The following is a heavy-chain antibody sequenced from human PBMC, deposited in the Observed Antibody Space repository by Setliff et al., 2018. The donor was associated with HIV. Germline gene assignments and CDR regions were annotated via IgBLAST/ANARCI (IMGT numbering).Heavy chain of an antibody. V-gene: IGHV4-38-2*01. CDR2: IYHSGIT. Sequence: SETLSLTCDVSGLSVSSGYGWGWVRQPPGKGLEWIGTIYHSGITQYNPSLKGRVTMSVDSSKNQFSLKLSSVTAADTAVFYCARLTTTYYYDSSAYYHPVWGQGTLVTVSS. D-gene: IGHD3-22*01. J-gene: IGHJ4*02. CDR3: ARLTTTYYYDSSAYYHPV. CDR1: GLSVSSGYG.